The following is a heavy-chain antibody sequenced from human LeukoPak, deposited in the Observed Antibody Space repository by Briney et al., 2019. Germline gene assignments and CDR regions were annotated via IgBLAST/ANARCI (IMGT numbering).Heavy chain of an antibody. CDR3: ARGRDIVVVPAAPQYYCYGMDV. D-gene: IGHD2-2*01. J-gene: IGHJ6*02. V-gene: IGHV4-34*01. CDR1: GGSFSGYY. Sequence: SETLSLTWAVYGGSFSGYYWSWIRQPPGKWLEWIGEINHSGSTNYNPSLKSRVTISVDTSKNQSSLKLSSVTAADTAVYYCARGRDIVVVPAAPQYYCYGMDVWGQGTTVTVSS. CDR2: INHSGST.